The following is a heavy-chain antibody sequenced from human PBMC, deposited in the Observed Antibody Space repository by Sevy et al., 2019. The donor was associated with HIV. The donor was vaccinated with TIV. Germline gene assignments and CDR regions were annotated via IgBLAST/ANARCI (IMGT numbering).Heavy chain of an antibody. CDR1: GFTFSTYS. V-gene: IGHV3-48*01. D-gene: IGHD4-17*01. J-gene: IGHJ4*02. CDR2: ISSSSTI. CDR3: ARELGYGDYVFDY. Sequence: GGSLRLSCAASGFTFSTYSMNWVRQAPGKGLEWVSYISSSSTIYYADPVKGRFTISRDNAKNSLYLQMNSLRAEDTAVYYCARELGYGDYVFDYWGQGALVTVSS.